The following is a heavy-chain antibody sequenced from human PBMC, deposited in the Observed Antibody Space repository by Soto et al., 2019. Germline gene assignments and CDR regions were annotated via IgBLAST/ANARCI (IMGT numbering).Heavy chain of an antibody. V-gene: IGHV1-69*12. CDR2: IMPVFRRP. CDR3: ARDKDRQQLGGNYYYSLDV. CDR1: GGTFRTSA. Sequence: QVQLVQSGAEVKKPGSSVKVSCKASGGTFRTSAISWVRHAPGQGLEWVGGIMPVFRRPKYAQNFQGRVTITADESTSTAYMELSSLRSDDTAVYYCARDKDRQQLGGNYYYSLDVWGQGTAVTVSS. D-gene: IGHD3-3*02. J-gene: IGHJ6*02.